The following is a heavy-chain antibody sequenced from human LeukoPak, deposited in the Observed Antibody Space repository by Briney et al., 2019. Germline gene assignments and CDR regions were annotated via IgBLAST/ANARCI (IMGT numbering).Heavy chain of an antibody. CDR2: ISYDGSNK. Sequence: GGSLRLSCAASGFTFSSYGMHWVRQAPAEELEWVAIISYDGSNKYYADSVKGRFTISRDNSKNTLYLQMNSLRAEDTAVYYCAKSTTVTQRGYFDYWGQGTLVTVSS. V-gene: IGHV3-30*18. CDR1: GFTFSSYG. D-gene: IGHD4-17*01. CDR3: AKSTTVTQRGYFDY. J-gene: IGHJ4*02.